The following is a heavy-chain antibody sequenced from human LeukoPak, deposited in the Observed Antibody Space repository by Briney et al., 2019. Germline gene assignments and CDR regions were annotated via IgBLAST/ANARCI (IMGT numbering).Heavy chain of an antibody. V-gene: IGHV1-69*05. Sequence: SVKVSCKASGGTFSSYAISWVRQAPGQGLEWMGRIIPIFGTANYAQKFQGRVTITTDESTSTAYMELSSLRSEDTAVYYCARISGYYYLNYYYYYMDVWGKGTTVTVSS. CDR2: IIPIFGTA. CDR3: ARISGYYYLNYYYYYMDV. J-gene: IGHJ6*03. CDR1: GGTFSSYA. D-gene: IGHD3-22*01.